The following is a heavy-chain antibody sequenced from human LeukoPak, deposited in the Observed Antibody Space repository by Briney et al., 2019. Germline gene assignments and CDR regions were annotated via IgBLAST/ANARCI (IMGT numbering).Heavy chain of an antibody. CDR3: ARVIGLQQSPWSLFDP. CDR2: IIPIFGTA. D-gene: IGHD2/OR15-2a*01. CDR1: GGTFSSYA. V-gene: IGHV1-69*01. J-gene: IGHJ5*02. Sequence: SVKVSCKASGGTFSSYAISWVRQAPGQGLEWMGGIIPIFGTANYAQKFQGRVTITADESTSTAYMELSRLRSDDTAVYYCARVIGLQQSPWSLFDPWGQGTLVTVSS.